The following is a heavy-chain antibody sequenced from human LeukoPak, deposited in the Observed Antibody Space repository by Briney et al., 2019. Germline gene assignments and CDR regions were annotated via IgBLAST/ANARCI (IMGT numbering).Heavy chain of an antibody. CDR3: AREGLPYSGDH. V-gene: IGHV3-7*01. CDR1: GVTFSTYW. CDR2: IKGDGSEI. J-gene: IGHJ4*02. Sequence: GGSLRHSRAAPGVTFSTYWMRCACQTPGKGLEWVANIKGDGSEINYVDSVKGRFTISRDNAKNSLSLQMNSLTADDTGVYYCAREGLPYSGDHWGQGTLVTVSS. D-gene: IGHD4-11*01.